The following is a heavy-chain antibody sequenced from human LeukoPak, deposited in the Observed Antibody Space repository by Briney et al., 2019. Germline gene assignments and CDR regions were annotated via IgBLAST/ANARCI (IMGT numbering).Heavy chain of an antibody. V-gene: IGHV4-34*01. CDR3: ARGPAAAHP. CDR2: INHSGST. CDR1: GGSLTNHY. Sequence: SETLSLTCAVYGGSLTNHYWIWMRQPPGKGLEWIGEINHSGSTNYSPSLKSRLTISVDTAKSQFFLKLSSVTAADTAVYYCARGPAAAHPWGQGTLVTVSS. J-gene: IGHJ5*02. D-gene: IGHD6-13*01.